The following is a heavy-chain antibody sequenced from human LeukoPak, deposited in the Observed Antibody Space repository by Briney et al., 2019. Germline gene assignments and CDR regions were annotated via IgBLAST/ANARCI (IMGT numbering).Heavy chain of an antibody. Sequence: TLSLTCTVSGGSISSGGYYWSWIRQHPGKGLEWIGYIYYSGSTYYNPSLKSRVTISVDTSKNQFSLKLSSVTAADTAVYYCARQARSFYYFDYWGQGTLVTVSS. CDR3: ARQARSFYYFDY. D-gene: IGHD3-16*01. J-gene: IGHJ4*02. V-gene: IGHV4-31*03. CDR1: GGSISSGGYY. CDR2: IYYSGST.